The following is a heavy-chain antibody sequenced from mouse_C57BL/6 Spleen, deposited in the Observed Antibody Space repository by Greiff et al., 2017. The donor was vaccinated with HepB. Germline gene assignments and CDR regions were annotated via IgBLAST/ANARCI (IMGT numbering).Heavy chain of an antibody. CDR2: IYPGDGDT. V-gene: IGHV1-80*01. Sequence: VQLQQSGAELVKPGASVKISCKASGYAFSSYWMHWVKQRPGKGLEWIGQIYPGDGDTNYNGKFKGKATLTADKSSSTAYMQLSSLTSEDSAVYFCARNDYAFAYWGQGTLVTVSA. J-gene: IGHJ3*01. CDR1: GYAFSSYW. D-gene: IGHD2-4*01. CDR3: ARNDYAFAY.